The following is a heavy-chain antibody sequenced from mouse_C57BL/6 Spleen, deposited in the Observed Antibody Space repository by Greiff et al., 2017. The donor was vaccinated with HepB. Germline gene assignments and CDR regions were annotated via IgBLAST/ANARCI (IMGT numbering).Heavy chain of an antibody. CDR2: IWSDGST. CDR3: ARQHYSTGYFDV. V-gene: IGHV2-6-1*01. CDR1: GFSLTSYG. Sequence: VHLVESGPGLVAPSQSLSITCTVSGFSLTSYGVHWVRQPPGKGLEWLVVIWSDGSTTYNSALKSRLSISNENAKSQVFLKMNRLQTDDTAMYYCARQHYSTGYFDVWGTGTTVTVSS. J-gene: IGHJ1*03. D-gene: IGHD2-5*01.